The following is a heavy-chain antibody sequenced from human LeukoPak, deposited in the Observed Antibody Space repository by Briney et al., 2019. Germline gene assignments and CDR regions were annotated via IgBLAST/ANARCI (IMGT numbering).Heavy chain of an antibody. CDR2: IRYDGSNK. V-gene: IGHV3-30*02. D-gene: IGHD4-17*01. Sequence: GGSLRLSCAASGFTFSSYGMHWVRQAPGKGLEWVAFIRYDGSNKYYADSVKGRFTISRDNSRNTLYLQMNSLRAEDTAVYYCAKGEGFYGDYEGYWGQGTLVTVSS. J-gene: IGHJ4*02. CDR1: GFTFSSYG. CDR3: AKGEGFYGDYEGY.